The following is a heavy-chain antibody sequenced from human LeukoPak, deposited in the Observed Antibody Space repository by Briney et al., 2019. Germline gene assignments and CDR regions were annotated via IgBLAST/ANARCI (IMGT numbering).Heavy chain of an antibody. Sequence: GASVKVSCRGSGYIFTGYYIHWLRQAPGRGLEWMGWINPNSGDTDYAQKVQGRVTMTRDTSISKAYVELSSLRSDDTAVYYCARGRYCSDGNCYANYFDPWGQGTLVTVSS. D-gene: IGHD2-15*01. J-gene: IGHJ5*02. CDR2: INPNSGDT. CDR3: ARGRYCSDGNCYANYFDP. CDR1: GYIFTGYY. V-gene: IGHV1-2*02.